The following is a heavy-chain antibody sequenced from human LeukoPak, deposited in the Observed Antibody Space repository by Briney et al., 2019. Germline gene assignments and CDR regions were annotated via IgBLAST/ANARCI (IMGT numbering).Heavy chain of an antibody. CDR1: GFTFSGFG. CDR2: INQGGSEK. CDR3: ARDYRSSWYV. J-gene: IGHJ4*02. V-gene: IGHV3-7*03. D-gene: IGHD6-13*01. Sequence: GGSLRLSCAASGFTFSGFGMNWIRQAPGKGLEWVANINQGGSEKHYVDSVKGRFTVSRGNARNSLFLQMNSLRAEDTSVYYCARDYRSSWYVRGQGTLVTVSS.